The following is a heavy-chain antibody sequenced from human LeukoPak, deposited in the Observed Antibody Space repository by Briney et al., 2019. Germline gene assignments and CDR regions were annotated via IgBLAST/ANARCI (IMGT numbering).Heavy chain of an antibody. D-gene: IGHD3-22*01. Sequence: GASVKVSCKASGYTFTGYYMHWVRQAPGQGLEWMGWINPNSGGTNYAQKFQGWVTMTRDTSISTAYMELSRLRSDDTAVYYCAITRGGSGYYRDAFDIWGQGTMVTVSS. CDR1: GYTFTGYY. CDR2: INPNSGGT. J-gene: IGHJ3*02. V-gene: IGHV1-2*04. CDR3: AITRGGSGYYRDAFDI.